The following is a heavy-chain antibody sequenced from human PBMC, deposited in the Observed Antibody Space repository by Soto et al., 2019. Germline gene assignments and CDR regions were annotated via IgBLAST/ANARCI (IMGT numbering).Heavy chain of an antibody. J-gene: IGHJ4*02. Sequence: VRSLRLSCSASVFTFSSYAMHCVRHSPGKGLEYVSAISSNGGSTYYADSVKGRFTISRDNSKNTLYLQMSSLRAEDTAVYYCVKDNSPSDCSSNTCYCDYWAQGTLVTVS. V-gene: IGHV3-64D*06. CDR1: VFTFSSYA. CDR2: ISSNGGST. CDR3: VKDNSPSDCSSNTCYCDY. D-gene: IGHD2-2*01.